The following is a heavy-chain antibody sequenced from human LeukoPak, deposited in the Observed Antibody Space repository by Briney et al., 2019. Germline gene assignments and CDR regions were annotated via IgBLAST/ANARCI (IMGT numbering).Heavy chain of an antibody. Sequence: PSETLSFTCPVPGGSINSYYVSWIRQPPGKGLEWIGYIFYSGSTNYNPSLKSRVTISVDTSKNQFSLKLSSATAADTAVYYCARRISSSGYYRDHLWGQGTLVTVSS. V-gene: IGHV4-59*08. CDR1: GGSINSYY. D-gene: IGHD3-22*01. CDR3: ARRISSSGYYRDHL. J-gene: IGHJ1*01. CDR2: IFYSGST.